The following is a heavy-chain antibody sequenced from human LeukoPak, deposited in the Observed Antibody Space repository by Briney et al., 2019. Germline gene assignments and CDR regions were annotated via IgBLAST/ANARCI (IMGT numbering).Heavy chain of an antibody. J-gene: IGHJ6*03. V-gene: IGHV3-48*03. CDR1: GFTFSRYD. Sequence: GGSLRLSCAASGFTFSRYDMNWVRQAPGKGLEWVSYISSSGITIFYADSVKGRFTISRDNAKNSLYLQMNSLRSEDTALYYCARDQYGSGDGYYMDLWGKGTTVTISS. D-gene: IGHD3-10*01. CDR2: ISSSGITI. CDR3: ARDQYGSGDGYYMDL.